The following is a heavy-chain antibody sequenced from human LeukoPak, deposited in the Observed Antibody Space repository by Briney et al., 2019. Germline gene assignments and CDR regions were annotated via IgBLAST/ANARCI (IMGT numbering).Heavy chain of an antibody. Sequence: GESLKISWRGSGYSFASYWIAWVRPMPGKGLEWMGIIYPGDSDTRYSPSFQGQVTISPDKSISTAYLQWSSLMASDTAIYYCARRHTAMGAYYMDVWGKGTPVTVSS. D-gene: IGHD5-18*01. V-gene: IGHV5-51*01. J-gene: IGHJ6*03. CDR3: ARRHTAMGAYYMDV. CDR2: IYPGDSDT. CDR1: GYSFASYW.